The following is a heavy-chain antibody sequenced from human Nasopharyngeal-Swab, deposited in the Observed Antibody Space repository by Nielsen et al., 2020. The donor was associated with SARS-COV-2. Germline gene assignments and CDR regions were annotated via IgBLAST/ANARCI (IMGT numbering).Heavy chain of an antibody. CDR3: ARAVVWVGAAPSAVWGYFDY. V-gene: IGHV4-30-4*01. D-gene: IGHD2-15*01. CDR2: IYYSGST. Sequence: PGKGLEWIGYIYYSGSTYYNPSLKSRVTVSVDTSKNQFSLKLSSVTAADTAVCYCARAVVWVGAAPSAVWGYFDYWGQGTLVTVSS. J-gene: IGHJ4*02.